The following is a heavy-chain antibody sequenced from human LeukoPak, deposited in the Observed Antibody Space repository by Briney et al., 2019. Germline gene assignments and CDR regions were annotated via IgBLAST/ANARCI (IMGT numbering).Heavy chain of an antibody. CDR2: ISSSSSYI. J-gene: IGHJ4*02. Sequence: GGSLRLSCAASGFTFSRYSMNWLREAPGEGQEWVSSISSSSSYIYYADSEKGRFTISRDNANNSLYLKMNSMRADDTAVYYCARECAFGGFDYWGQGTVVTVSS. CDR1: GFTFSRYS. V-gene: IGHV3-21*01. CDR3: ARECAFGGFDY. D-gene: IGHD3-16*01.